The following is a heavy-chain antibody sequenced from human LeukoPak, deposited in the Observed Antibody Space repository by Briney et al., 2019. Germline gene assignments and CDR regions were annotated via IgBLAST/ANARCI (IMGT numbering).Heavy chain of an antibody. Sequence: SVKVSCKASGYTFTSYAISWVRQAPGQGLEWMGGIIPIFGTANYAQKFQGRVTITADESTSTAYMELSSLRSEDTAVYYCARDEEYDSDAFDIWGQGTMVTVSS. CDR3: ARDEEYDSDAFDI. D-gene: IGHD3-22*01. J-gene: IGHJ3*02. CDR1: GYTFTSYA. V-gene: IGHV1-69*13. CDR2: IIPIFGTA.